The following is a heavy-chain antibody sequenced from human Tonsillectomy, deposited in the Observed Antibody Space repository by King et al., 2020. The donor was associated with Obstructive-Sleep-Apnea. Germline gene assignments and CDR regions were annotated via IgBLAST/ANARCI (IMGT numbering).Heavy chain of an antibody. J-gene: IGHJ2*01. CDR1: GFTFNTYG. V-gene: IGHV3-30*18. D-gene: IGHD2-15*01. CDR3: AKDFIGYCSGGTCYSHWYFDI. CDR2: ISYDGSNK. Sequence: VQLVESGGGVVQPGRSLRLSCAASGFTFNTYGMHWVRQAPGKGLEWVAVISYDGSNKYYADSVKGRFTISKDNSKNTLYLQMNNLRAEDTAVYYCAKDFIGYCSGGTCYSHWYFDIWGRGTLVTVSS.